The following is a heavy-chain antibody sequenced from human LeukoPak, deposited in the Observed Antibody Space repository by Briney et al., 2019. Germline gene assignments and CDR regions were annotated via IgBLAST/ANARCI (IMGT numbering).Heavy chain of an antibody. CDR2: IHTSGST. D-gene: IGHD4-17*01. Sequence: SDTLSLTCTVSGGSISSFYWSWVRQSAGKGLEWMGRIHTSGSTNYYPSLHKRRTMSLDTSKNQFSLKLTSVTAADTAVYYCARDHRSGMTTVSTGFDYWGQGNLVTVSS. V-gene: IGHV4-4*07. J-gene: IGHJ4*02. CDR1: GGSISSFY. CDR3: ARDHRSGMTTVSTGFDY.